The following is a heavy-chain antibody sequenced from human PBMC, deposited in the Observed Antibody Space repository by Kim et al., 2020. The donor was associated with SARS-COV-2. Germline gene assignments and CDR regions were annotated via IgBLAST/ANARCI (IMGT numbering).Heavy chain of an antibody. Sequence: SETLSLTCAVYGGSFSGYYWSWIRQPPGKGLEWIGEINHSGSTNYNPSLKSRVTISVDTSKNQFSLKLSSVTAADTAVYYCARGRLRQSAPPLISNSGPPFDPWGQGTLVTVSS. J-gene: IGHJ5*02. CDR1: GGSFSGYY. D-gene: IGHD5-12*01. V-gene: IGHV4-34*01. CDR2: INHSGST. CDR3: ARGRLRQSAPPLISNSGPPFDP.